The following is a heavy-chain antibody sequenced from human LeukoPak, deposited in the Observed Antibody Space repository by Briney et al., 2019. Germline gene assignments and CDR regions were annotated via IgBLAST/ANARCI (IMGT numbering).Heavy chain of an antibody. CDR3: ARHRGPSLHSSGYFDY. V-gene: IGHV3-30-3*01. Sequence: QPGRSLRLSCAASGFPFSGYAMHWVRQAPGKGLEWVAVMSHDGTNKYYADSVKGRFTISRDNSKNTLYLQMDSLRTEDTAVYYCARHRGPSLHSSGYFDYWGQGTLVTVSS. J-gene: IGHJ4*02. CDR2: MSHDGTNK. D-gene: IGHD3-22*01. CDR1: GFPFSGYA.